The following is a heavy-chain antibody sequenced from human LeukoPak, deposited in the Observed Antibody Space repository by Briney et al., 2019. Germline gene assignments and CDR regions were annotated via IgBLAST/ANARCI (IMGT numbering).Heavy chain of an antibody. V-gene: IGHV3-21*01. CDR2: ISSSSSYI. CDR1: GFTFSSYS. J-gene: IGHJ4*02. D-gene: IGHD6-19*01. CDR3: ARDWLGHLDY. Sequence: PGRSLRLSCAASGFTFSSYSMNWVRQAPGKGLEWVSSISSSSSYIYYADSVKGRFTISRDNAKNSLYLEMNSLRAEDTAVYYCARDWLGHLDYWGQGTLVTVSS.